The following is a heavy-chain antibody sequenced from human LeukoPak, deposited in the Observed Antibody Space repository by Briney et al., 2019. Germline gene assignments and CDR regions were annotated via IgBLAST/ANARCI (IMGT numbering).Heavy chain of an antibody. CDR3: ARRAGAYTHPYDY. CDR1: GFTFSNYA. Sequence: GGSLRLSCAASGFTFSNYAMHWVRQAPGKGLEWVAVIFYDGSIQYYADSVRGRFTISRDNSKNTLYLQMNSLRAEDTAVYYCARRAGAYTHPYDYWGQGTLVTVSS. D-gene: IGHD3-16*01. CDR2: IFYDGSIQ. J-gene: IGHJ4*02. V-gene: IGHV3-30*14.